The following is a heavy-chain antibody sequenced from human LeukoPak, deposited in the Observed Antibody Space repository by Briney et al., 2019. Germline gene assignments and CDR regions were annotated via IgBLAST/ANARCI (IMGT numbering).Heavy chain of an antibody. CDR2: IYSGGST. CDR3: ASQSGYYPTYYFDY. CDR1: GFTVSSNY. J-gene: IGHJ4*02. Sequence: GGSLRLSCAASGFTVSSNYMSWVRQAPGKGLEWVSVIYSGGSTYYADSVKGRFTISRDNSKNTLYLQMNSLRAEDTAVYYCASQSGYYPTYYFDYWGQGTLVTVSS. V-gene: IGHV3-66*04. D-gene: IGHD3-22*01.